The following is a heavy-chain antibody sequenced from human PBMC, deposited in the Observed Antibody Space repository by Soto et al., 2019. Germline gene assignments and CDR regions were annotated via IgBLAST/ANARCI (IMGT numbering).Heavy chain of an antibody. V-gene: IGHV3-23*01. J-gene: IGHJ4*02. CDR2: ISGSGGST. CDR3: ARDQSNNWSGPFDY. CDR1: GFTFSSYA. D-gene: IGHD1-1*01. Sequence: GGSLRLSCAASGFTFSSYAMSWVRQAPGKGLEWVSAISGSGGSTYYADSVKGRFTISRDNSKNTLYLQMNSLRVEDTAVYYCARDQSNNWSGPFDYWGQGTPVTVSS.